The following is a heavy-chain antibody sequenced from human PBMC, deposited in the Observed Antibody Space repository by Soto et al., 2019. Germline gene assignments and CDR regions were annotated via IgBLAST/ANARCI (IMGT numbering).Heavy chain of an antibody. D-gene: IGHD6-13*01. CDR1: GGSVSSGSYY. J-gene: IGHJ5*02. Sequence: QVQLQESGPGLVKPSETLSLTCTVSGGSVSSGSYYWSWIRQPPGKGLEWIGYIYYSGSTNYNPSLKSRVTISVDTSKNQFSLKLISVTAADTAVYYCAREGIAAHHWFDPWGQGTLVTVSS. V-gene: IGHV4-61*01. CDR3: AREGIAAHHWFDP. CDR2: IYYSGST.